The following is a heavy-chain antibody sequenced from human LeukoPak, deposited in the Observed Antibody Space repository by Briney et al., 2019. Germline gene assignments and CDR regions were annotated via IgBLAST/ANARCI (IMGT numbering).Heavy chain of an antibody. CDR1: GYTFTSYD. Sequence: ASVKVSCKASGYTFTSYDINWVRQATGQGLEWMGWMNPNSGNTGYAQKFQGRVTMTRNTSTSTAYMELSSLRSEDTAVYYCARGNNQRRYCSSTSCYRDYYYYMDVWGKGTTVTVSS. J-gene: IGHJ6*03. CDR2: MNPNSGNT. CDR3: ARGNNQRRYCSSTSCYRDYYYYMDV. D-gene: IGHD2-2*02. V-gene: IGHV1-8*01.